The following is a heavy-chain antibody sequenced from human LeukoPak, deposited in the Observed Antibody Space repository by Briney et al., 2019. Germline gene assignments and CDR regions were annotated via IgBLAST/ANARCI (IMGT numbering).Heavy chain of an antibody. CDR3: ARDLDTSGYYSYFDP. CDR2: ISYDGSNK. V-gene: IGHV3-30*04. J-gene: IGHJ5*02. Sequence: EAGGSLRLSCAASGFTFSSYAMHWVRQAPGKGLEWVAVISYDGSNKYYADSVKGRFTISRDNSKNTLYLQMNSLRAEDTAVYYCARDLDTSGYYSYFDPWGQGTLVTVSS. CDR1: GFTFSSYA. D-gene: IGHD3-22*01.